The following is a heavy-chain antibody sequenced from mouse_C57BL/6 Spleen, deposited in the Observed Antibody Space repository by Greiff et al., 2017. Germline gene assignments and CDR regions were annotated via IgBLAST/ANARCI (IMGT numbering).Heavy chain of an antibody. D-gene: IGHD2-2*01. V-gene: IGHV1-47*01. CDR1: GYTFTTYP. CDR2: FHPYNDDT. CDR3: AISTMVAHWYFDV. Sequence: VQLQQSGAELVKPGASVKMSCKASGYTFTTYPIEWMKQNHGKSLEWIGNFHPYNDDTKYNEKFKGKATLTVEKSSSTVYLELSRLTSYDSAVYYCAISTMVAHWYFDVWGTGTTVTVSS. J-gene: IGHJ1*03.